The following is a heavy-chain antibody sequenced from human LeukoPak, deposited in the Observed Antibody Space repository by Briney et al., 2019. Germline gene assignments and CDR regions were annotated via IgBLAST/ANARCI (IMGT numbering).Heavy chain of an antibody. J-gene: IGHJ6*02. CDR2: IYYSGST. CDR1: GGSISSYY. V-gene: IGHV4-59*12. Sequence: SETLSLTCTVSGGSISSYYWSWIRQPPGKGLEWIGYIYYSGSTNYNPSLKSRVTMSVDTSKNQFSLKLSSVTAADTAVYYCARDLRYSGYDPRYGMDVWGQGTTVTVSS. D-gene: IGHD5-12*01. CDR3: ARDLRYSGYDPRYGMDV.